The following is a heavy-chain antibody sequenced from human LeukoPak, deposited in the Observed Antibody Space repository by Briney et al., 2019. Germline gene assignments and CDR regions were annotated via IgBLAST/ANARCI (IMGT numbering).Heavy chain of an antibody. CDR2: ITADGSST. J-gene: IGHJ4*02. CDR1: GFTFSNYW. V-gene: IGHV3-74*01. D-gene: IGHD1-26*01. Sequence: QTGGSLRLSCAGSGFTFSNYWMHWVRQAPGKGLVWVSRITADGSSTAYADSVKGRFTISRDNAKNRLYLQMNSLRAEDTAVYYCARRRDSGSLQHFDYWGQGTLVTVSS. CDR3: ARRRDSGSLQHFDY.